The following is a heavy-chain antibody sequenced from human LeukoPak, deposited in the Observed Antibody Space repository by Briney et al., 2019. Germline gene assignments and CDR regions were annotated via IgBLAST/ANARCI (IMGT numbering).Heavy chain of an antibody. J-gene: IGHJ4*02. CDR3: ARDRSVAGNYFDY. CDR2: IYYSGST. Sequence: SETLSLTCTVSGGSISSYYWSWIRQPPGKGLEWIGYIYYSGSTNYNPSLKSRVTISVKTSKNQFSLKLSSVTAADTAVYYCARDRSVAGNYFDYWGQGTLVTVSS. CDR1: GGSISSYY. V-gene: IGHV4-59*12. D-gene: IGHD6-19*01.